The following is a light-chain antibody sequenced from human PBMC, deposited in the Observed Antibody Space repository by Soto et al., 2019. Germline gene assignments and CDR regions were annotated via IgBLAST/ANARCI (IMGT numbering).Light chain of an antibody. CDR2: GES. V-gene: IGKV3-20*01. CDR1: QFVSSRS. Sequence: EIVLTQSPGTLSLSPGDSATLLCRGSQFVSSRSLAWYQQKLGQAPRILIYGESNRATGIPGRFSASGSGTDLTLTITPLEPEDFAVYFCQQYANSPITFGQGTRLEIK. J-gene: IGKJ5*01. CDR3: QQYANSPIT.